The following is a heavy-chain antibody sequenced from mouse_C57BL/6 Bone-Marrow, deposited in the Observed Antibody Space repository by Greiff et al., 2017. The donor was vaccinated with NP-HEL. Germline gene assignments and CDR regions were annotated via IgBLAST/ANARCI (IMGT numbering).Heavy chain of an antibody. J-gene: IGHJ3*01. Sequence: VQLKQSGPELVKPGASVKMSCKASGYTFTDYNMHWVKQSHGKSLEWIGYINPNNGGTSYNQKFKGKATLTVNKSSSTAYMELRSLTSEDSAVYYCARGRGYRPPSYWGQGTLVTVSA. CDR3: ARGRGYRPPSY. CDR2: INPNNGGT. CDR1: GYTFTDYN. V-gene: IGHV1-22*01. D-gene: IGHD2-14*01.